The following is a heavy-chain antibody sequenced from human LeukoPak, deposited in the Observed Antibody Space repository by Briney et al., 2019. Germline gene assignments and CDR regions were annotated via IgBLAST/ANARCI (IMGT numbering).Heavy chain of an antibody. CDR2: ISWNSGSI. CDR3: ARVLRYFDWLSEAFDI. CDR1: GFTFDDYA. J-gene: IGHJ3*02. V-gene: IGHV3-9*01. Sequence: GGSLRLSCAASGFTFDDYAMHWVRQAPGKGLEWVSGISWNSGSIGYADSVKGRFTISRDNAKNSLYLQMNSLRAEDTALYYCARVLRYFDWLSEAFDIWGQGTMVTVSS. D-gene: IGHD3-9*01.